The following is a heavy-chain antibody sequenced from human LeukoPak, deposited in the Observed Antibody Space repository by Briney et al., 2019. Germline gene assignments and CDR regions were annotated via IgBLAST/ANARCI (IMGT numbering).Heavy chain of an antibody. CDR3: AKDSYGMDV. V-gene: IGHV3-30*18. Sequence: GGSLRLSCAASGFTFSSYSMNWVRQAPGKGLEWVAVVSYDASSQYYADSVKGRFTISRDNSKNTLYLQMNSLRTEDAAVYYCAKDSYGMDVWGQGTTVTVSS. CDR2: VSYDASSQ. CDR1: GFTFSSYS. J-gene: IGHJ6*02.